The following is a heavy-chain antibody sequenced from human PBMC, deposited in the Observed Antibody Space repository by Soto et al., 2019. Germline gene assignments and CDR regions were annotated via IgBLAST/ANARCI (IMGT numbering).Heavy chain of an antibody. J-gene: IGHJ3*02. Sequence: PGGSLRLSCAASGFTFSSYSMNWVRQAPGKGLEWVSSISSSSSYIYYADSVKGRFTISRDNAKNSLYLQMNSLRAEDTAVYYCARDLLAVARAFDIWGQGTMVTVSS. CDR2: ISSSSSYI. CDR3: ARDLLAVARAFDI. D-gene: IGHD6-19*01. CDR1: GFTFSSYS. V-gene: IGHV3-21*01.